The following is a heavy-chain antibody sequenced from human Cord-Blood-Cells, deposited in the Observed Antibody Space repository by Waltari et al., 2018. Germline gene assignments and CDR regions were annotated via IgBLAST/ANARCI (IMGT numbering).Heavy chain of an antibody. V-gene: IGHV4-61*01. CDR2: IYYSGST. CDR1: GGSVSSGSSY. J-gene: IGHJ4*02. Sequence: QVQLQESGPGLVKPSETLSLTCTVSGGSVSSGSSYWSWIRQPPGKGLEWIGYIYYSGSTNYNPSLKSRVTISVDTSKNQFSLKLSSVTAADTAVYYCANSAGDYGSGSYYPVYPFDYWGQGTLVTVSS. D-gene: IGHD3-10*01. CDR3: ANSAGDYGSGSYYPVYPFDY.